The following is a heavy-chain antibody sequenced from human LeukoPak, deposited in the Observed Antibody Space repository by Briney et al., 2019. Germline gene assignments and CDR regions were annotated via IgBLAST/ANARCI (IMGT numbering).Heavy chain of an antibody. V-gene: IGHV4-4*07. D-gene: IGHD5-12*01. Sequence: SETLSLTCTVSGVSISSYYWSWIRQPAGKGLEWIGRIYTSGSTNYNPSLKSRVTMSVDTSKNQFSLKLSSVTAADTAVYYCARAALRTPLTYFDYWGQGTLVTVSS. CDR2: IYTSGST. J-gene: IGHJ4*02. CDR3: ARAALRTPLTYFDY. CDR1: GVSISSYY.